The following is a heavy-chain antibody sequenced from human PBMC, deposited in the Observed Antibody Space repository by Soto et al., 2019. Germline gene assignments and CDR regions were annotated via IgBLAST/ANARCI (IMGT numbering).Heavy chain of an antibody. CDR3: ARTCRSGGSCYLEY. V-gene: IGHV1-18*01. Sequence: GVSVKVSCTASGYSFSSFGISWVRQAPGQGLEWVGWVSVPSGDTSSAQNFQGRVTVTTDTSKSTAYMEVGSLRSDDTAVDYCARTCRSGGSCYLEYWGLGTLVTVSS. CDR2: VSVPSGDT. D-gene: IGHD2-15*01. J-gene: IGHJ4*02. CDR1: GYSFSSFG.